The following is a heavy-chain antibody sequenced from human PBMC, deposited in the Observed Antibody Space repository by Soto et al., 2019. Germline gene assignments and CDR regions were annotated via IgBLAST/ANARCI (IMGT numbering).Heavy chain of an antibody. V-gene: IGHV2-5*02. Sequence: QITLKASGPTLVKPTQTLTLTCTVSGFSLNTYGVGVGWIRQPPGKALEWLALIYWDDDKRYSPPLKSRRTITKDTSKNHVVITMTNMDPVDTGTYYCARALGSWGAYDMDYRGQGTLVTVSS. CDR2: IYWDDDK. CDR3: ARALGSWGAYDMDY. D-gene: IGHD3-16*01. CDR1: GFSLNTYGVG. J-gene: IGHJ4*02.